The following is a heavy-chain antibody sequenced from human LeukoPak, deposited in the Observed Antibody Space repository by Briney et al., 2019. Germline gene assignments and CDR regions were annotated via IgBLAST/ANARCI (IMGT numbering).Heavy chain of an antibody. D-gene: IGHD2-2*01. CDR1: GFTLSSTW. Sequence: GGSRRLSCATSGFTLSSTWIHWVRQPQGKGRVWVARITSDGSSTTYAESVKGRFTISRDNARDTLYLQMNSLRAEDTAVYYCARDWYHAIDYWGQGTLVTVSS. CDR2: ITSDGSST. J-gene: IGHJ4*02. CDR3: ARDWYHAIDY. V-gene: IGHV3-74*03.